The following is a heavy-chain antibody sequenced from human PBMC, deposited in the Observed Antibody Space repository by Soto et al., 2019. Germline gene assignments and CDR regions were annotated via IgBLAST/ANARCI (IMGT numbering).Heavy chain of an antibody. V-gene: IGHV3-48*02. CDR1: GFTFSSYS. CDR2: ISSSSSTI. D-gene: IGHD2-2*01. CDR3: AREPAGHIIGVPNFHPY. J-gene: IGHJ4*02. Sequence: GGSLRLSCAASGFTFSSYSMNWVRQAPGKGLEWVSYISSSSSTIYYADSVKGRFTISRDNAKNSLYLQMNSLRDEDTGVDYRAREPAGHIIGVPNFHPYRGPGTLV.